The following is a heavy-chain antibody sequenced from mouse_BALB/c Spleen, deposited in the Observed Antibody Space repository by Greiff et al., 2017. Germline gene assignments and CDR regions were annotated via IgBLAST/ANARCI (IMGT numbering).Heavy chain of an antibody. V-gene: IGHV1-15*01. Sequence: VQLQQSGAELVRPGASVTLSCKASGYTFTDYEMHWVKQTPVHGLEWIGAIDPETGGTAYNQKFKGKATLTADKSSSTAYMELRSLTSEDSAVYYCTRITTVVEAYWGQGTLVTVSA. J-gene: IGHJ3*01. CDR3: TRITTVVEAY. D-gene: IGHD1-1*01. CDR2: IDPETGGT. CDR1: GYTFTDYE.